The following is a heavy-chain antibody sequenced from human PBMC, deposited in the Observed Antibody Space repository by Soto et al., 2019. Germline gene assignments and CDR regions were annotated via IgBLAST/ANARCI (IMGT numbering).Heavy chain of an antibody. D-gene: IGHD3-10*01. CDR3: ARGILLWFGELLPDNWFDP. CDR2: IIPIFGTA. Sequence: SVKVSCKASGGTFSSYAISWVRQAPGQGLEWMGGIIPIFGTANYAQKFQGRVTITADASTSTAYMELSSLRSEDTAVYYCARGILLWFGELLPDNWFDPWGQGTLVTVSS. V-gene: IGHV1-69*13. CDR1: GGTFSSYA. J-gene: IGHJ5*02.